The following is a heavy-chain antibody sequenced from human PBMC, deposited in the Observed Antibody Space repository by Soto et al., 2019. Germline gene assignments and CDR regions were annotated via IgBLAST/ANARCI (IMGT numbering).Heavy chain of an antibody. V-gene: IGHV1-69*08. D-gene: IGHD2-2*01. J-gene: IGHJ6*03. Sequence: QVQLVQSGAEMKKPGSSVKVSCKASGGTFSSYTISWVRQAPGQGLEWMGRIIPILGIANYAQKFQGRVTITADKSTSTAYMELSSLRSEDTAVYYCARESEDIVVVPANYYMDVWGKGTTVTVSS. CDR1: GGTFSSYT. CDR3: ARESEDIVVVPANYYMDV. CDR2: IIPILGIA.